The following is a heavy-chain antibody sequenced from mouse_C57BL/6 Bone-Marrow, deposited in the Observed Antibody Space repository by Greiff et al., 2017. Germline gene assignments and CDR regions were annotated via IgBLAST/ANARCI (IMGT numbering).Heavy chain of an antibody. CDR2: IHPNSGST. V-gene: IGHV1-64*01. CDR3: ARGYYGSSSWYFDV. J-gene: IGHJ1*03. D-gene: IGHD1-1*01. Sequence: VQLQQPGAELVKPGASVKLSCKASGYTFTSYWMHWVKQRPGQGLEWIGMIHPNSGSTNYNEKFKSKATLTVDKSSSTAYMQLSSLTSEDSAVYYCARGYYGSSSWYFDVWGTGTTVTGSS. CDR1: GYTFTSYW.